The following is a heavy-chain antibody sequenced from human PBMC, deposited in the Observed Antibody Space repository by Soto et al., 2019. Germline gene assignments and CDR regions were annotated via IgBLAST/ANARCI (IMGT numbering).Heavy chain of an antibody. CDR3: ARYTRITTLFDP. J-gene: IGHJ5*02. Sequence: PSETLSLTCTVSGGSISSSSYYWGWIRQPPGKGLEWIGSFHYGGSTYYNPSLKSRVTISVDTSKNQFSLKLSSVTAADTAVYYCARYTRITTLFDPWGPGTLVTV. D-gene: IGHD3-3*01. CDR1: GGSISSSSYY. V-gene: IGHV4-39*01. CDR2: FHYGGST.